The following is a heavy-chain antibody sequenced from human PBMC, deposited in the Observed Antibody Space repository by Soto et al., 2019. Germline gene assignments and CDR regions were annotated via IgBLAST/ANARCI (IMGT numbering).Heavy chain of an antibody. J-gene: IGHJ4*02. CDR1: GFTFSSSA. Sequence: GGSLRLSCLTSGFTFSSSAMTWVRQAPGKGLDWVSAITESGDGTFYADSVKGRFTISRDNSKNTLFLQMNSLTIEDTALYYCATSIGALNEYWGQGILVTVSS. CDR3: ATSIGALNEY. CDR2: ITESGDGT. V-gene: IGHV3-23*01. D-gene: IGHD3-16*01.